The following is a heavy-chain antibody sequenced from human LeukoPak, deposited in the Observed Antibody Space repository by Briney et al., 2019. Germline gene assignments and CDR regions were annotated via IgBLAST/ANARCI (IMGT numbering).Heavy chain of an antibody. V-gene: IGHV4-31*03. CDR1: GGPISSGGYY. Sequence: SETLSLTCTVSGGPISSGGYYWSWIRQHPGKGLEWIGYIYYSGSTYYNPSLKSRVTISIDTSKNQFSLKLSSVTAADTAVYYCARDSGSGPRGHDYWGQGTLVTVSS. CDR2: IYYSGST. D-gene: IGHD3-10*01. J-gene: IGHJ4*02. CDR3: ARDSGSGPRGHDY.